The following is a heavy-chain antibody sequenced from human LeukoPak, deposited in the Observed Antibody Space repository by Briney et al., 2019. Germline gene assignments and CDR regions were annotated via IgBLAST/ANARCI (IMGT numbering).Heavy chain of an antibody. V-gene: IGHV5-10-1*01. J-gene: IGHJ5*02. D-gene: IGHD1-26*01. Sequence: GESLKISCKRSESRFATYWITGVGRMPGKGLEWMGRMDPSRSYTNYTPSSEGLVTTSPDCTFTTAYVKWNTLKASDTAMYYCARQIKVGAKVDTWGQGTPVSVSS. CDR2: MDPSRSYT. CDR1: ESRFATYW. CDR3: ARQIKVGAKVDT.